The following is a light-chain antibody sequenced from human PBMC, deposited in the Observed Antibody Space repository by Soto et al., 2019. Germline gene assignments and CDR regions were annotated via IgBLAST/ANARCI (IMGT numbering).Light chain of an antibody. J-gene: IGKJ5*01. Sequence: EIVMTQSPATLSVSPGERATLSCRASQSVSRYLAWYQQKPGQAPRLLIYGASTRATDIPARFSGSGSGTEFTLTITSLQSEDFAVYHCQQYNDWPLITFGQGTRLEIK. CDR3: QQYNDWPLIT. CDR1: QSVSRY. CDR2: GAS. V-gene: IGKV3-15*01.